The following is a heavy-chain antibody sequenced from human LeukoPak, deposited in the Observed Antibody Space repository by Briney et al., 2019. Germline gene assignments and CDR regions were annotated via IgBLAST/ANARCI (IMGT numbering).Heavy chain of an antibody. V-gene: IGHV3-23*01. D-gene: IGHD3-16*01. CDR1: GFTFSSYA. CDR3: AKGYYDYVWGSYYFDY. CDR2: ISGSGGST. J-gene: IGHJ4*02. Sequence: GGSLRLSCAASGFTFSSYAMSWVRQAPGKGLEWVSAISGSGGSTYYADSVKGRLTISRDNSRDTLYLQMNSLRAEDTAVYYCAKGYYDYVWGSYYFDYWGQGTLVTVSS.